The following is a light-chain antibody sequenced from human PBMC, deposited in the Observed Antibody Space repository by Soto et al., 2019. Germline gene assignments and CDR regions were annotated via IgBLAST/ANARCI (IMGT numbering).Light chain of an antibody. CDR1: NSNIGTYT. Sequence: QSVLTQPPSAPGTPGQRVIISCSGSNSNIGTYTVNWYQQLPGTAPKLLIYTDYQRPSGVPDRFSGSRSGTSASLAISGLQSEDEADYYCASWDDSLSGGVFGGGTQLTVL. CDR3: ASWDDSLSGGV. CDR2: TDY. J-gene: IGLJ3*02. V-gene: IGLV1-44*01.